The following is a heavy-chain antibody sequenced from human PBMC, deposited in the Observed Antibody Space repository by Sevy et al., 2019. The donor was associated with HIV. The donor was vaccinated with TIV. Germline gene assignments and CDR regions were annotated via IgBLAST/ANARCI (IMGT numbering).Heavy chain of an antibody. CDR1: GGSISSSSYY. Sequence: SETLSLTCTVSGGSISSSSYYWGWIRQPPEKGLEWIGKIYYTGITYYSPSLKSRVTISVDTSKNQFSLTVNSVTAADTVVYYCARRINTSGRYAFDYWGQGAQVTVSS. D-gene: IGHD6-19*01. V-gene: IGHV4-39*01. CDR3: ARRINTSGRYAFDY. J-gene: IGHJ4*02. CDR2: IYYTGIT.